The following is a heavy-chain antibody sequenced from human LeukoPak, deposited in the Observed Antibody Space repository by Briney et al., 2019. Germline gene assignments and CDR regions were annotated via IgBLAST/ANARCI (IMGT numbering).Heavy chain of an antibody. D-gene: IGHD3-22*01. V-gene: IGHV4-39*07. CDR2: IYYSGST. Sequence: SETLSLTCTVSGGSISSSSYYWGWIRQPPGKGLEWIGSIYYSGSTYYNPSLKSRVTISVDTSKNQFSLKLSSVTAADTAVYYCARYYDSSGYSKGSSDYWGQGTLVTVSS. CDR1: GGSISSSSYY. J-gene: IGHJ4*02. CDR3: ARYYDSSGYSKGSSDY.